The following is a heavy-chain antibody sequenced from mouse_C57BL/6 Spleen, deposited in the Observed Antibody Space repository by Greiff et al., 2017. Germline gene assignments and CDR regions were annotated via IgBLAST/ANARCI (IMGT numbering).Heavy chain of an antibody. CDR1: GYTFTSYW. J-gene: IGHJ3*01. CDR3: AREGDGYCVAY. D-gene: IGHD2-3*01. Sequence: QVQLKQPGAELVRPGSSVKLSCKASGYTFTSYWMDWVKQRPGQGLEWIGNIYPSDSETHYNQKFKDKATLTVDKSSSTAYMQLSSLTSEDSAVYYCAREGDGYCVAYWGQGTLVTVSA. CDR2: IYPSDSET. V-gene: IGHV1-61*01.